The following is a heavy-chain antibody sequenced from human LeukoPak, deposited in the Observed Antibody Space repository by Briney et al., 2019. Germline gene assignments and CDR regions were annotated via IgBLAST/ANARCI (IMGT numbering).Heavy chain of an antibody. V-gene: IGHV4-39*07. Sequence: SETLSLTCTVSGDITHYWGWIRQPPGKGLECIGSIYFSGSAYYNPSLRSRVTISLDTSKNQFSLKLSSVTAADTAVYYCARLPYGSGSSFDYWGQGTLVTVSS. CDR1: GDITHY. D-gene: IGHD3-10*01. J-gene: IGHJ4*02. CDR3: ARLPYGSGSSFDY. CDR2: IYFSGSA.